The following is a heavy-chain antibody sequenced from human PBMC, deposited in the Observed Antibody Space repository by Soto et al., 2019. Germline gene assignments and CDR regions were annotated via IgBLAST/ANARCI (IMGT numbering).Heavy chain of an antibody. CDR1: GFTFSSYA. CDR2: ISGSGGST. Sequence: EVQLLESGGGLVQPGGSLRLSCAASGFTFSSYAMSWVRQAPGKGLEWVSAISGSGGSTYYADSVKGRFTISRDNSKNTLYLQMNSVRAEDRAVYYCAKAPDILTGYYYFDYWGQGTLVTLSS. D-gene: IGHD3-9*01. J-gene: IGHJ4*02. V-gene: IGHV3-23*01. CDR3: AKAPDILTGYYYFDY.